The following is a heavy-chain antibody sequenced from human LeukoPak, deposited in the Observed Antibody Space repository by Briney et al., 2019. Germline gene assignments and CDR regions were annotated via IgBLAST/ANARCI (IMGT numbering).Heavy chain of an antibody. Sequence: PSETLSLTCTVSGGSISSYYWSWIRQPPGKGLEWIGYIYYSGSTNYNPSLKSRVTISVDTSKNQFSLKLSSVTAADTAVYYCARDLGSSWYYFDYWGQGTLVTVSS. D-gene: IGHD6-13*01. CDR3: ARDLGSSWYYFDY. CDR1: GGSISSYY. V-gene: IGHV4-59*01. J-gene: IGHJ4*02. CDR2: IYYSGST.